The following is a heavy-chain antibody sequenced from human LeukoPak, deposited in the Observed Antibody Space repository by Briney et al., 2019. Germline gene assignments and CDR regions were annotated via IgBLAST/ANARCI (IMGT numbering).Heavy chain of an antibody. D-gene: IGHD2-21*02. CDR3: ARGGIPVTGIDEVDY. J-gene: IGHJ4*02. Sequence: GGSLRLSCAASGFTFSSCDMHWVRQATGKGLEWVSAIGIGGDTYYPGSVKGRFTISRENVKNSLYLQMNSLRAGDTAVYYCARGGIPVTGIDEVDYWGQGTLVTVSS. V-gene: IGHV3-13*01. CDR1: GFTFSSCD. CDR2: IGIGGDT.